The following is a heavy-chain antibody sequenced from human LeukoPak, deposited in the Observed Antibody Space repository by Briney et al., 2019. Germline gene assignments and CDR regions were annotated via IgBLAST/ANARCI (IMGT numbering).Heavy chain of an antibody. CDR3: AREFGYAVTSLDY. V-gene: IGHV4-61*02. Sequence: SQTLPLTCTVSGGSISSGSYYWSWIRQPAGKGLEWIGRSCTSVSTHYNPSIKSHVTISVHTSKNQFSLKLSSVTAADTSVYYCAREFGYAVTSLDYWGQGTLVTVSS. D-gene: IGHD4-17*01. CDR2: SCTSVST. CDR1: GGSISSGSYY. J-gene: IGHJ4*02.